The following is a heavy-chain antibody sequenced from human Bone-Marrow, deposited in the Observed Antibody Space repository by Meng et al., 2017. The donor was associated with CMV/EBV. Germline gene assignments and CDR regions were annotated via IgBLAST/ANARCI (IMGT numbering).Heavy chain of an antibody. J-gene: IGHJ5*02. CDR3: ARETGRLQRFLETNWFDP. V-gene: IGHV3-74*01. CDR1: TFSSYR. CDR2: VKRDGSST. D-gene: IGHD3-3*01. Sequence: TFSSYRMHGVRQAPGKGLVWGTRVKRDGSSTSYADAVKGRFTISRDNAKNTLYLQMNSLRAEDTAVYYCARETGRLQRFLETNWFDPWGQGTLVTVSS.